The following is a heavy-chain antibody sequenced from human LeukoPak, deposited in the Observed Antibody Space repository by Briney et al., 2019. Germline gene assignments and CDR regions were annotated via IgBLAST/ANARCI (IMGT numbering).Heavy chain of an antibody. CDR1: GFTFSSYG. CDR2: ISGSGGST. V-gene: IGHV3-23*01. J-gene: IGHJ4*02. D-gene: IGHD3-10*01. CDR3: AKLLRYGSGSPFDY. Sequence: GGSLRLSCAASGFTFSSYGMSWVRQAPGKGLEWVSAISGSGGSTYYADSVKGRFTISRDNSKNTLYLQMNSLRAEDTAVYYCAKLLRYGSGSPFDYWGQGTLVTVSS.